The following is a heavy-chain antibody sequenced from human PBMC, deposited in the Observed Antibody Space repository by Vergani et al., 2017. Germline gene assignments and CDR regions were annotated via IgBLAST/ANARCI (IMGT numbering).Heavy chain of an antibody. CDR3: ARHPPAYDSSGYYFDY. Sequence: QVQLVQSGAEVQKPGASVKVSCKASGYTFTGYYMHWVRQAPGQGLEWMGWINPNSGGTNYAQKFQGRVTMTRDTSISTAYMELSRLRSDDTAVYYCARHPPAYDSSGYYFDYWGQGTLVTVSS. CDR1: GYTFTGYY. J-gene: IGHJ4*02. CDR2: INPNSGGT. D-gene: IGHD3-22*01. V-gene: IGHV1-2*02.